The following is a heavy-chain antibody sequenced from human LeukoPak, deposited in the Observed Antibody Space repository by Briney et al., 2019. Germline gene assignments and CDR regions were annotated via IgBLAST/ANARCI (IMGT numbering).Heavy chain of an antibody. J-gene: IGHJ6*03. CDR1: GGSFSGYY. CDR2: INHSGST. V-gene: IGHV4-34*01. Sequence: SETLSLTCAVYGGSFSGYYWSWLRQPPGKGLEWIGEINHSGSTNYNPSLKSRVTISVDTSKNQFSLKLSSVTAADTAVYYCARGPLGYCSSTSCYGGGYYYMDVWGKGTTVTVSS. D-gene: IGHD2-2*01. CDR3: ARGPLGYCSSTSCYGGGYYYMDV.